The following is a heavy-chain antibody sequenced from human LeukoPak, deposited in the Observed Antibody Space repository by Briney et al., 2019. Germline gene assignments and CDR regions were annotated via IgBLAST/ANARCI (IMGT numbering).Heavy chain of an antibody. D-gene: IGHD2-2*01. V-gene: IGHV4-59*01. J-gene: IGHJ4*02. CDR1: GGSISSYY. Sequence: SETLSLTCTVSGGSISSYYWSWIRQPPGKGLEWIGYIYYSGSTNYNPSLKSRVTISVDTSKNQFSLKLSSVTAADTAVYYCAGIYCSSTSCSMGSFDYWGQGTLVTVSS. CDR3: AGIYCSSTSCSMGSFDY. CDR2: IYYSGST.